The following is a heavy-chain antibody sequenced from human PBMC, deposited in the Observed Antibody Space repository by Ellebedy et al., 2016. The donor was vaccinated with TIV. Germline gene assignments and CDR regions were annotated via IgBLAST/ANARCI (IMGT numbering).Heavy chain of an antibody. D-gene: IGHD1-14*01. CDR3: ATSLKPDTYSYYAMDV. V-gene: IGHV1-18*01. J-gene: IGHJ6*02. Sequence: AASVKVSCKASGYIFRNYGISWVRQAPGQGLEWIGWNSTSNGNKKYAQKFQGSVTLTTDTSTSTAYMEVKSLRSDDTAAYYCATSLKPDTYSYYAMDVWGQGTTVTVSS. CDR2: NSTSNGNK. CDR1: GYIFRNYG.